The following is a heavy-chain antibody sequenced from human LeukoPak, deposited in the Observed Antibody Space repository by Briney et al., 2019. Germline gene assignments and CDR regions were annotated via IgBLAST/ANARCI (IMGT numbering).Heavy chain of an antibody. Sequence: ASVKVSGKASGYTSTSYYMHWVRQAPGQGLEWMGIINPSGGSRSYAQKFQGRVTMTRDMPTSTVYMELSSLRSEDTAVYYCARDGQDYYDFWSGDNWFDPWGQGTLVTVSS. D-gene: IGHD3-3*01. CDR2: INPSGGSR. J-gene: IGHJ5*02. V-gene: IGHV1-46*01. CDR1: GYTSTSYY. CDR3: ARDGQDYYDFWSGDNWFDP.